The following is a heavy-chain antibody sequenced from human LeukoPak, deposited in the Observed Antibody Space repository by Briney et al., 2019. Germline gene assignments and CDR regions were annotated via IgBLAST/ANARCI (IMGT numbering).Heavy chain of an antibody. J-gene: IGHJ5*02. Sequence: KPSETLSLTCTVSGGSISSSSYYWGWIRQPPGKGLEWIGSIYYSGSTYYNPSLKSRVTISVDTSKNQFSLKLSSVTAADTAVYYCATQYSSSSGWFDPWGQGTLVTVSS. CDR3: ATQYSSSSGWFDP. D-gene: IGHD6-6*01. CDR1: GGSISSSSYY. V-gene: IGHV4-39*07. CDR2: IYYSGST.